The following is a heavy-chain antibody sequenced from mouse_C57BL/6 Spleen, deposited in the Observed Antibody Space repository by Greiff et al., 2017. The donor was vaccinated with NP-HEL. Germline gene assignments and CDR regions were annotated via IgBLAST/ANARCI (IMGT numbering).Heavy chain of an antibody. D-gene: IGHD4-1*01. J-gene: IGHJ1*03. CDR2: INPTTGGT. CDR1: GYSFTGYY. CDR3: ASAEDWDRYFDV. Sequence: VHVKQPGPELVKPGASVKISCKASGYSFTGYYMNWVKQSPEKSLEWIGEINPTTGGTTYNQKFKAKATLTVDKSSSTAYMQLKSLTSEDSAVYYCASAEDWDRYFDVWGTGTTVTVSS. V-gene: IGHV1-42*01.